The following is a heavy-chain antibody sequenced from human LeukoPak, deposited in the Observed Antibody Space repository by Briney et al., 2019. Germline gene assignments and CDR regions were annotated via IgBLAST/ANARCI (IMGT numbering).Heavy chain of an antibody. D-gene: IGHD6-13*01. Sequence: SETLSLTYTVSGGSISSGSYYWSWIRQPAGKGLEWIGRIYTSGSTNYNPSLKSRVTISVDTSKNQFSLKLSSVTAADTAVYYCARLGIADAFDIWGQGTMVTVSS. V-gene: IGHV4-61*02. J-gene: IGHJ3*02. CDR1: GGSISSGSYY. CDR3: ARLGIADAFDI. CDR2: IYTSGST.